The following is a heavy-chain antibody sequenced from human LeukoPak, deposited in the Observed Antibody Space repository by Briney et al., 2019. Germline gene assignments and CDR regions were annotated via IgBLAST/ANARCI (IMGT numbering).Heavy chain of an antibody. D-gene: IGHD5-18*01. J-gene: IGHJ4*02. Sequence: SETLSLTCTVSVASISTYYWSWIRQPAGKGLQWIGRIHTSGSTNYNPSLKSRVTIPVGTSKNQFSLKLRSVTAADTAVYYCAREIGGYAYGYVPREVSYYFDYWGQGTLVTVSS. CDR3: AREIGGYAYGYVPREVSYYFDY. CDR2: IHTSGST. V-gene: IGHV4-4*07. CDR1: VASISTYY.